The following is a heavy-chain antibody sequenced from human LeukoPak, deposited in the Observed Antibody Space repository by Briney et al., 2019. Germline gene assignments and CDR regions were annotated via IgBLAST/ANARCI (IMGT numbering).Heavy chain of an antibody. CDR3: AREGMGADSPYPANAFDI. CDR2: IYTSGST. CDR1: GGSISSGSYY. J-gene: IGHJ3*02. V-gene: IGHV4-61*02. Sequence: SQTLSLTCTVSGGSISSGSYYWSWIRQPAGKGLEWIGRIYTSGSTNYNPSLKSRVTISVDTSKNQFSLKLSSVTAADTAVYYCAREGMGADSPYPANAFDIWGQGTMVTVSS. D-gene: IGHD2-2*01.